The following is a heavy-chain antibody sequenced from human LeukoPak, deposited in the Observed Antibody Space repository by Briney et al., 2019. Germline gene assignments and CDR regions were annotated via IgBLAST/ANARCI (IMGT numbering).Heavy chain of an antibody. D-gene: IGHD3-22*01. CDR2: IMQDGSEK. CDR1: GFTFSSYW. J-gene: IGHJ4*02. Sequence: PGGSLRLSCAASGFTFSSYWMSWVRLAPGKGLEWVANIMQDGSEKYYVDSVKGRFTISRDNAKNSLYLQMNSLRAEDTAVYYCARDRAYYYDSSGYHNFDYWGQGTLVTVSS. CDR3: ARDRAYYYDSSGYHNFDY. V-gene: IGHV3-7*01.